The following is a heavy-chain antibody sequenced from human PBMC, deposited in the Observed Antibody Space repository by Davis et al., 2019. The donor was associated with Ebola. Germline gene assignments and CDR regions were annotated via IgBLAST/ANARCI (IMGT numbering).Heavy chain of an antibody. CDR3: AASAGTVGKFDY. V-gene: IGHV1-46*01. Sequence: ASVKVSCKASGFTFTSYYMHWVRQAPGQGLEWMGIINPSGGSTSYAQKFQGRVTISRDMSTSTSYLDLSNLRSEDTAVYYCAASAGTVGKFDYWGQGTLVTVSS. CDR2: INPSGGST. J-gene: IGHJ4*01. CDR1: GFTFTSYY. D-gene: IGHD1-14*01.